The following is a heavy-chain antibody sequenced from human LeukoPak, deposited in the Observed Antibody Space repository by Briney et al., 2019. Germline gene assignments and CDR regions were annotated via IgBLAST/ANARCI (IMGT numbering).Heavy chain of an antibody. Sequence: ASVKVSCKASGYTFTGYYMHWVRQAPGQGLEWMGWMNPNSGNTGYAQKFQGRVTMTRNTSISTAYMELSSLRSEDTAVYYCAREPYYYDSSGYYSSYYFDYWGQGTLVTVSS. CDR3: AREPYYYDSSGYYSSYYFDY. J-gene: IGHJ4*02. CDR2: MNPNSGNT. D-gene: IGHD3-22*01. CDR1: GYTFTGYY. V-gene: IGHV1-8*02.